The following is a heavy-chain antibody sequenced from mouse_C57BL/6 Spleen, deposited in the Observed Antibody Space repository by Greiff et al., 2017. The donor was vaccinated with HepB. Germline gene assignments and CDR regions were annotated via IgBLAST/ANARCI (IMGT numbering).Heavy chain of an antibody. Sequence: VQLQQSGAELVRPGASVTLSCKASGYTFTDYEMHWVKQTPVHGLEWIGAIDPETGGTAYNQKFKGKAILTADKSSSTAYMELRSLTSEDSAVYYCTRERDGDYVGYWGQGTTLTVAS. CDR3: TRERDGDYVGY. CDR2: IDPETGGT. CDR1: GYTFTDYE. J-gene: IGHJ2*01. V-gene: IGHV1-15*01. D-gene: IGHD1-1*02.